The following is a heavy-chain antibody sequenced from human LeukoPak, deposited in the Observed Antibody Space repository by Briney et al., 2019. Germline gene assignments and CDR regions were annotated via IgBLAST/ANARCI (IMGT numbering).Heavy chain of an antibody. CDR2: ISYDGSNK. CDR3: ARDRAYCSSTSCYSPGDNWFDP. Sequence: GRSLRLSCAASGFTFSSYAMHWVRQAPGKGLEWVAVISYDGSNKYYADSVKGRFTISRDNSKNTLYLQMNSLRAGDTAVYYCARDRAYCSSTSCYSPGDNWFDPWGQGTLVTVSS. CDR1: GFTFSSYA. D-gene: IGHD2-2*02. J-gene: IGHJ5*02. V-gene: IGHV3-30-3*01.